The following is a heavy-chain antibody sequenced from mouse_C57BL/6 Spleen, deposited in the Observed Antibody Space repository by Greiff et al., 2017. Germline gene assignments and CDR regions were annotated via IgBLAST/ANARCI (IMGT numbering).Heavy chain of an antibody. V-gene: IGHV1-69*01. Sequence: QVQLQQPGAELVMPGASVKLSCKASGYTFTSYWLHWVKQRPGQGLEWIGEIDPSDSYTNYNQKFKGKSTLTVEKSSSTAYMQLSSLTSEDSAVYYCATRANCDVDYAMDYWGQGTSVTVSS. D-gene: IGHD4-1*01. CDR2: IDPSDSYT. CDR1: GYTFTSYW. CDR3: ATRANCDVDYAMDY. J-gene: IGHJ4*01.